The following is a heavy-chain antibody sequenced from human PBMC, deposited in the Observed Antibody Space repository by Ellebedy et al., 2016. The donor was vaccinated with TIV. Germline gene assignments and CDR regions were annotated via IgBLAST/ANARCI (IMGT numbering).Heavy chain of an antibody. CDR2: ISGNGGST. CDR1: GFTFSKYA. V-gene: IGHV3-23*01. D-gene: IGHD1-7*01. CDR3: AKTTGTTDAFDI. J-gene: IGHJ3*02. Sequence: GGSLRLXCAASGFTFSKYAMNWVRQAPGKGLEWVSTISGNGGSTYYADSVKGRFTISRDNAKNSLYLQMSSLRAEDTALYYCAKTTGTTDAFDIWGQGQWSPSLQ.